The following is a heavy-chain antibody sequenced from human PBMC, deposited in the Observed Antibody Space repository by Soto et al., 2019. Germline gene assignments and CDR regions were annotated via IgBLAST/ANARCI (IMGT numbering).Heavy chain of an antibody. Sequence: QVQLQESGPGLVKPSETLSLPCTVSGGSISSYYWSWIRQPPGKGLEWIGYIYYRGSTNYNPSLKSRVTISVDTSKNQFSLKLSSVTAADTAVYYCASHSSSSVYYYYGMDVWGQGTTVTVSS. D-gene: IGHD6-6*01. CDR2: IYYRGST. J-gene: IGHJ6*02. CDR3: ASHSSSSVYYYYGMDV. V-gene: IGHV4-59*01. CDR1: GGSISSYY.